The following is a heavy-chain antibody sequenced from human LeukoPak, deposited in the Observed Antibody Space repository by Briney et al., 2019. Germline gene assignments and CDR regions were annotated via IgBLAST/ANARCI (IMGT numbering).Heavy chain of an antibody. CDR2: INSDGTGT. Sequence: GGSLRLSCAASGFTFSTYWMHWVRQAPGKGLVWVSRINSDGTGTSYADSVKGRFTISRDNSKNTLYLQMNSLTTEDTAVYYCASVASDSSGWYHFDYWGQGTLVTVSS. V-gene: IGHV3-74*01. CDR3: ASVASDSSGWYHFDY. D-gene: IGHD6-19*01. J-gene: IGHJ4*02. CDR1: GFTFSTYW.